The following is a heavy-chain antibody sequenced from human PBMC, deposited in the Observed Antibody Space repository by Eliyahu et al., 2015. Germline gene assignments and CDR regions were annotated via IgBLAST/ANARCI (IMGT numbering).Heavy chain of an antibody. Sequence: EVQLLESGGGLVQPGGSLRXSCAASGXTXXXXAMSGVRXAPGKGLEGVSAISGSGGSTYYADSVKGRFTISRDNSKNTLYLQMNSLRAEDTAVYYCAKDRPSYGSGSYLDYWGQGTLVTVSS. CDR3: AKDRPSYGSGSYLDY. J-gene: IGHJ4*02. D-gene: IGHD3-10*01. V-gene: IGHV3-23*01. CDR2: ISGSGGST. CDR1: GXTXXXXA.